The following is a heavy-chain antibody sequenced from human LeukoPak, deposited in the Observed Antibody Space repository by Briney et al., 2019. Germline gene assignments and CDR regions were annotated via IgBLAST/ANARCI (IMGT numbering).Heavy chain of an antibody. J-gene: IGHJ6*03. CDR3: ARAAYCSSTSCYTPWYYYYYMDV. CDR2: IYYGGST. D-gene: IGHD2-2*02. Sequence: ASETLSLTCTVSGGSISSGGYYWSWVRQHPGKGLEWIGYIYYGGSTYYNPSLKSRVTISVDTSKNQFSLKLSSVTAADTAVYYCARAAYCSSTSCYTPWYYYYYMDVWGKGTTVTVSS. CDR1: GGSISSGGYY. V-gene: IGHV4-31*03.